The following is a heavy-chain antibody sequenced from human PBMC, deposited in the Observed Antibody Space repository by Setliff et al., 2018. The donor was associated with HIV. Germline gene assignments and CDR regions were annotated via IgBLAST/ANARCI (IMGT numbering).Heavy chain of an antibody. CDR3: ARVVDRDYDFWSAYEY. D-gene: IGHD3-3*01. CDR2: IIPIFGT. J-gene: IGHJ4*02. V-gene: IGHV1-69*05. Sequence: ASVKVSCKASGGTFSSYGISWVRQAPGQGLEWMGGIIPIFGTAERFRGRVTMTRDTSLSTAYMELSWLTSDDTAVYYCARVVDRDYDFWSAYEYWGQGTMFTVSS. CDR1: GGTFSSYG.